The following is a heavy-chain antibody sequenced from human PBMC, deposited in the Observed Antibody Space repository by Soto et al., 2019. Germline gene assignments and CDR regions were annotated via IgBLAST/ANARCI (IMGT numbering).Heavy chain of an antibody. V-gene: IGHV3-23*01. CDR1: GFTFSSYA. CDR2: ISGSGGST. J-gene: IGHJ4*02. CDR3: AKKVDYVIVAFDY. D-gene: IGHD3-16*02. Sequence: EVQLLESGGGLVQPGGSLRLSCAASGFTFSSYAMSWVRQAPGKGLEWVSAISGSGGSTYYADSVKGRFTISRDNSKNTLYLQMNSMRAEDTAVYYCAKKVDYVIVAFDYWGQGTLVTVSS.